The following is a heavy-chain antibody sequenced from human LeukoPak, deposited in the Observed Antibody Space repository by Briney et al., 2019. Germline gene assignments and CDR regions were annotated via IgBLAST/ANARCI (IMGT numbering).Heavy chain of an antibody. CDR3: AKEANIVVVPAARYYYGMDV. CDR1: GFTFSSFG. D-gene: IGHD2-2*01. Sequence: PGGSLRLSCAASGFTFSSFGTHWVRQPQGKGLEWVAVISYDGSNKYYADSVKGRFTISRDNSKNTLYLQMNSLRAEDTAVYYCAKEANIVVVPAARYYYGMDVWGKGTTVTVSS. V-gene: IGHV3-30*18. CDR2: ISYDGSNK. J-gene: IGHJ6*04.